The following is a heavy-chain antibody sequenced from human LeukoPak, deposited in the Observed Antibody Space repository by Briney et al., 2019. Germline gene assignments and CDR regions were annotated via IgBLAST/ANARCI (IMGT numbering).Heavy chain of an antibody. CDR1: GFTFSSYS. J-gene: IGHJ4*02. D-gene: IGHD6-19*01. Sequence: GGSLRLSCAASGFTFSSYSMNWVRQAPGKGLEWISYISRSSSTIYYADSVKGRFTISRDNAKNSLYLQMNSLRAEDTAVYYCARGHSYSSGWSKNFDYWGQGTLVTVSS. CDR3: ARGHSYSSGWSKNFDY. V-gene: IGHV3-48*01. CDR2: ISRSSSTI.